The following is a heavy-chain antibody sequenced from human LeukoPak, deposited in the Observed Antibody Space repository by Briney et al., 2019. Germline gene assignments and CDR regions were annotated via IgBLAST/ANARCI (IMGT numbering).Heavy chain of an antibody. CDR2: VKPDESEK. V-gene: IGHV3-7*01. D-gene: IGHD5-18*01. CDR1: GFTFSNYW. Sequence: GGSLRLSCVASGFTFSNYWMSWVRQAPGKGLEWVANVKPDESEKYYGDSVKGRFTISRDNAKNSLYLQMNSLRAEDTAVYYCARHLSGVTGYTYGRGIDYWGQGTLVTVSS. J-gene: IGHJ4*02. CDR3: ARHLSGVTGYTYGRGIDY.